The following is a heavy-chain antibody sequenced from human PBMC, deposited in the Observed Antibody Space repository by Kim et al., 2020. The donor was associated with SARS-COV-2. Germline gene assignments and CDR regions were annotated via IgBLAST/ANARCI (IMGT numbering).Heavy chain of an antibody. CDR3: ARVNGVFPMKKTDY. CDR1: GYTFTGYY. J-gene: IGHJ4*02. CDR2: INPNSGGT. Sequence: ASVKVSCKASGYTFTGYYMHWVRQAPGQGLEWMGRINPNSGGTNYAQKFQGRVTMTRDTSISTAYMELSRLRSDDTAVYYCARVNGVFPMKKTDYWGQGTLVTVSS. D-gene: IGHD3-10*01. V-gene: IGHV1-2*06.